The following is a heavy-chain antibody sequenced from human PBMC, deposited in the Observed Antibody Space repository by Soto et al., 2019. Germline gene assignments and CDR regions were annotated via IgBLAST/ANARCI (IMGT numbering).Heavy chain of an antibody. CDR2: ISGGGSYI. CDR3: ARDSDCHSTSCFFPPHV. CDR1: GFTFSDEN. Sequence: PGGSLRLSCSASGFTFSDENMSWVRQVPGKGLEWVSGISGGGSYIFYADSVQGRFSISRDSPKNSLFLEMDSLRVEDTAVYYCARDSDCHSTSCFFPPHVWGQGTTVTVSS. V-gene: IGHV3-21*06. D-gene: IGHD2-2*01. J-gene: IGHJ6*02.